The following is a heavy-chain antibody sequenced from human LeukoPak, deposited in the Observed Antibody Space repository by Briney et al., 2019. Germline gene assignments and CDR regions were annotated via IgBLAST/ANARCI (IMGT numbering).Heavy chain of an antibody. V-gene: IGHV1-24*01. CDR1: GYTLTELS. CDR2: FDPEDGET. Sequence: ASVKVSCKVSGYTLTELSMHWVRQAPGKGLEWMGGFDPEDGETIYAQKFQGRVTMTEDTSTDTAYMELSSLRSEDTAVYYCARGHYDSSGYYYLLDYWGQGTLVTVSS. CDR3: ARGHYDSSGYYYLLDY. D-gene: IGHD3-22*01. J-gene: IGHJ4*02.